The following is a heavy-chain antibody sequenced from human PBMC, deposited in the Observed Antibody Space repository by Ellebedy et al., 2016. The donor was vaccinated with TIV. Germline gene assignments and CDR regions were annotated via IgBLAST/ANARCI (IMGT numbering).Heavy chain of an antibody. CDR1: GGSISRDSYY. D-gene: IGHD6-25*01. J-gene: IGHJ4*02. Sequence: MPSETLSLTCTVSGGSISRDSYYWGWIRQPPGKGLEWIGYMYFSGGTNSNPSLKSRVTISVDTSNNLFSLTLDSVTAADTAVYYCARFVAAHGYDYWGQGTLVTVSS. CDR2: MYFSGGT. CDR3: ARFVAAHGYDY. V-gene: IGHV4-61*03.